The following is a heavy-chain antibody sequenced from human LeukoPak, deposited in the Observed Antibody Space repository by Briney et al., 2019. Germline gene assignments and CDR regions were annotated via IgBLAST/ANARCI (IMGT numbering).Heavy chain of an antibody. CDR2: INQYGREI. CDR1: GFTFSRYT. D-gene: IGHD2-8*02. Sequence: GGSLRLSCAASGFTFSRYTMNWVRQAPGKGLEWVANINQYGREIHYLDSVKGRFTISRDNAKNSLFLQMNSLRVEDTAVYYCARDYTGTFDYWGQGTLVTVSS. J-gene: IGHJ4*02. V-gene: IGHV3-7*01. CDR3: ARDYTGTFDY.